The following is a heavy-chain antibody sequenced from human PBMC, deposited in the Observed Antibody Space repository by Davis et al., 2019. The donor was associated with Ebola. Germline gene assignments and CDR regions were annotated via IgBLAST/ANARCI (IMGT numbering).Heavy chain of an antibody. CDR1: GGSTSSRSYY. J-gene: IGHJ4*02. Sequence: SETLSLTCTVSGGSTSSRSYYWGWIRQPPGKGLEWIGTVDHSGNPYYNPSLESRLTIVVDTSKNQFSLKLTSVTAADTALYFCTRHGQGYSGRYYFEDWGRGTPVTVTS. CDR3: TRHGQGYSGRYYFED. CDR2: VDHSGNP. D-gene: IGHD5-12*01. V-gene: IGHV4-39*01.